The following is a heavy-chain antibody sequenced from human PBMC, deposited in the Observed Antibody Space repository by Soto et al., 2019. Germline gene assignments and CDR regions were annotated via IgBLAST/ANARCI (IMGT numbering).Heavy chain of an antibody. Sequence: QVQLVESGGGVVQPGRSLRLSCAASGFTFSSYALHWVRQAPGKGLEWVAVISYDGSNKYYADSVKGRFTISRDNSKNTLYLQMNSLRAEDTAVYYCASGMNYDSSYCLGHWGQGTLVTVSS. V-gene: IGHV3-30-3*01. CDR1: GFTFSSYA. CDR3: ASGMNYDSSYCLGH. D-gene: IGHD3-22*01. CDR2: ISYDGSNK. J-gene: IGHJ1*01.